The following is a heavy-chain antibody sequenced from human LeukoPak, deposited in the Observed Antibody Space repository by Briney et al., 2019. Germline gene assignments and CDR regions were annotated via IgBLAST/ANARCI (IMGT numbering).Heavy chain of an antibody. Sequence: SETLSLTCTVSGGSISSSSYYWGWIRQPPGKGLEWIGNIYYSGSTYYNPSLKSRVTISGDTSTNQFFLRLSSVTAADTAVYYCASFLTDYWGQGTPVIVSS. CDR2: IYYSGST. V-gene: IGHV4-39*01. CDR3: ASFLTDY. J-gene: IGHJ4*02. CDR1: GGSISSSSYY.